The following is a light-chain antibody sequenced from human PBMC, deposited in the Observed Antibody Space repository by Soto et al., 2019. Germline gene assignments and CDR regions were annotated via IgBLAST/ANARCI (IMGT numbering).Light chain of an antibody. CDR2: GAS. J-gene: IGKJ4*01. V-gene: IGKV3-20*01. Sequence: EIVLTQSPATLSLSPGERATLSCRASQSVSTNSLAWYQQKPGQAPRPLIYGASSRATGTPDRFSGSGSGTDFTLIISRLEPEDFAVYYCQQYGSSVLTFGGGTRVEIK. CDR1: QSVSTNS. CDR3: QQYGSSVLT.